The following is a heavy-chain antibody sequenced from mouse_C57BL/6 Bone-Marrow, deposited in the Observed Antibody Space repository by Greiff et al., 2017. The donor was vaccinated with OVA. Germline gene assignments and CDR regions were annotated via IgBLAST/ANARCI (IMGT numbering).Heavy chain of an antibody. CDR2: IDPEDGDT. CDR3: TIFITTIGWFDY. CDR1: GFNITDYY. V-gene: IGHV14-1*01. J-gene: IGHJ2*01. Sequence: EVQLQQSGAELVRPGASVKLSCTASGFNITDYYMHWVKQRPEQGLEWIGRIDPEDGDTEYAPKFQGKATMTADTSSNTAYLQLSSLTSEDTAVYYCTIFITTIGWFDYWGQGTTLTVSS. D-gene: IGHD1-1*01.